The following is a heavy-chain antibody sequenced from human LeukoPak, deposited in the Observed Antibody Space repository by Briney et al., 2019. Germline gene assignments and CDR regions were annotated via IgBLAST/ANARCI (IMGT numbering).Heavy chain of an antibody. V-gene: IGHV3-23*01. CDR1: GFTFSSYA. D-gene: IGHD4/OR15-4a*01. CDR2: ISGSGGST. Sequence: GGSLRLSCLASGFTFSSYAMSWVRQAPGKGLEWVSDISGSGGSTHYADSVKGRFTISRDNSKNTMYLQMNSLRAEDTAVYYCATRAGQSCVFDHWGQGILVTVSS. CDR3: ATRAGQSCVFDH. J-gene: IGHJ4*02.